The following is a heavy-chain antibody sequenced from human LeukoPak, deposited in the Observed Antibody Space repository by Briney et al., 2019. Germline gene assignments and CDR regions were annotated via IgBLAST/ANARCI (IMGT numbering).Heavy chain of an antibody. V-gene: IGHV3-21*01. J-gene: IGHJ6*03. Sequence: GGSLRLSCAASGFTFSSYSMNWVRQAPGKGLEWVSSISSSSSYIYYADSVKGRFTISRDNAKNSLYLQMNSLRAEDTAVYYCARDTAVAGTKEYYYYYMDVWGKGTTVTVSS. CDR1: GFTFSSYS. CDR3: ARDTAVAGTKEYYYYYMDV. D-gene: IGHD6-19*01. CDR2: ISSSSSYI.